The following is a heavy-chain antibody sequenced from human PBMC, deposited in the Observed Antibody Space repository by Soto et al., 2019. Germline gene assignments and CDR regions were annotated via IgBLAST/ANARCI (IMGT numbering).Heavy chain of an antibody. CDR1: GGTVSSYA. J-gene: IGHJ6*02. Sequence: ASVKVSCKASGGTVSSYAISWVRQTPGQGLEWMGGIIPIFATANYPQKFQGRVTITADESTSKAYMELISLRVEDTAVYYCARAEVVAATTGYYYYGMDVWGQGTTVTVSS. CDR2: IIPIFATA. CDR3: ARAEVVAATTGYYYYGMDV. V-gene: IGHV1-69*13. D-gene: IGHD2-15*01.